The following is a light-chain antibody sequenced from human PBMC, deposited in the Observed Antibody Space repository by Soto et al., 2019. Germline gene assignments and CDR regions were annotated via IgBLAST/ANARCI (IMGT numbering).Light chain of an antibody. CDR1: QNLGDGR. V-gene: IGKV3-20*01. CDR3: QEHASI. J-gene: IGKJ5*01. Sequence: VLTQSPGTLSLSPGERATLCCRANQNLGDGRLAWYQQKPGQPPTLLIYDASTRATGIPDRFSGSGSGTDFTLTISRLEPEDFAVYYCQEHASIFGQGTRLEIK. CDR2: DAS.